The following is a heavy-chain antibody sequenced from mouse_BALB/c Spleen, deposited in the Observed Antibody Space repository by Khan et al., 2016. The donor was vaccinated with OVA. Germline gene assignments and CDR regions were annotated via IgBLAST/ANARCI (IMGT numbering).Heavy chain of an antibody. Sequence: QVQLQQSGAELVKAGASVKMSCKASGYTFTSYWMHWVKQRLGQGLEWFAETNPTNGRTYYNEKFKSKATLTVDKSSSKAYMLLSGPTFEDSAVYYCAGIKKIVATYFDYWGQGTTLTVSS. V-gene: IGHV1S81*02. CDR3: AGIKKIVATYFDY. CDR1: GYTFTSYW. CDR2: TNPTNGRT. J-gene: IGHJ2*01. D-gene: IGHD1-1*01.